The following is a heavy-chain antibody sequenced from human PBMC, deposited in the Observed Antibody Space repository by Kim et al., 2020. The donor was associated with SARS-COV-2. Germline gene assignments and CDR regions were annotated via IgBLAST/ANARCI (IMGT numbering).Heavy chain of an antibody. CDR3: AKAGTIVVVTNPFFDY. Sequence: SVKGRFTISRDKSKNTLYLQMNSLRAEDTAVYYCAKAGTIVVVTNPFFDYWGQGTLVTVSS. D-gene: IGHD3-22*01. J-gene: IGHJ4*02. V-gene: IGHV3-23*01.